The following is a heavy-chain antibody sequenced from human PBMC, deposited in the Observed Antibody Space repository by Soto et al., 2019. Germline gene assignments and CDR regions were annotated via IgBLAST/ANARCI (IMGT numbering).Heavy chain of an antibody. D-gene: IGHD3-3*01. J-gene: IGHJ4*02. CDR2: IGASAAYT. Sequence: EVQLLQSGGALVQPGGSLRLSCTVSGLSFSDYAMHWVRQAPGKGLEWVSGIGASAAYTYYAESVKGRFNISRDNSDNTLYLHMDRLRAEDTALYYCAKGRVAFTPKTYFDHWGQGTQVTVSS. CDR3: AKGRVAFTPKTYFDH. V-gene: IGHV3-23*01. CDR1: GLSFSDYA.